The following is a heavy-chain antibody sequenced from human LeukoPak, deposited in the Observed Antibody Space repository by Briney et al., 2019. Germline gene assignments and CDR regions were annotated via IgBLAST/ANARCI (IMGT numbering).Heavy chain of an antibody. CDR2: ISAYNGNT. V-gene: IGHV1-18*01. J-gene: IGHJ5*02. CDR3: ARDDYGDSKGRFDP. Sequence: ASVKVSCKASGYTFTSYGISWVRQAPGQRLEWMGWISAYNGNTNYAQKLQGRVTMTTDTSTSTAYMELRSLRSDDTAVYYCARDDYGDSKGRFDPWGQGTLVTVSS. CDR1: GYTFTSYG. D-gene: IGHD4-17*01.